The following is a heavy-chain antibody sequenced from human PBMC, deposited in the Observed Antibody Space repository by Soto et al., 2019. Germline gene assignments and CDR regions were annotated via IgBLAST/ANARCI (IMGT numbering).Heavy chain of an antibody. CDR2: ISGSGGST. J-gene: IGHJ3*02. D-gene: IGHD6-19*01. CDR1: GFTFSSYA. Sequence: PGGSLRLSCAASGFTFSSYAMSWVRQAPGKGLEWVSAISGSGGSTYYADSVKGRFTISRDNSKNTLYLQMNSLRAEDTAVYYCTASSGWYNAFDIWGQGTRVTVSS. CDR3: TASSGWYNAFDI. V-gene: IGHV3-23*01.